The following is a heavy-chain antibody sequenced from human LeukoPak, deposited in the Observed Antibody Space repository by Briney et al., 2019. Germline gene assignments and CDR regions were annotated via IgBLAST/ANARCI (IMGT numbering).Heavy chain of an antibody. CDR3: ARSSQLARFGYNWFDP. CDR1: GYTFTSYD. CDR2: MNPNSGNT. J-gene: IGHJ5*02. Sequence: ASVKVSCKASGYTFTSYDINWVRQATGQGLERMGWMNPNSGNTGYAQKFQGRVTMTRNTSISTAYMELSSLRSEDTAVYYCARSSQLARFGYNWFDPWGQGTLVTVSS. D-gene: IGHD6-6*01. V-gene: IGHV1-8*01.